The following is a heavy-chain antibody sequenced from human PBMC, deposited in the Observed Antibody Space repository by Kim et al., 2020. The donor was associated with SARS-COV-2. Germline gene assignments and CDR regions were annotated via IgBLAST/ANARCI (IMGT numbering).Heavy chain of an antibody. D-gene: IGHD2-2*02. CDR2: IYYSGST. CDR3: AREFRIIVVVPAAIGFDP. V-gene: IGHV4-39*01. J-gene: IGHJ5*02. Sequence: SETLSLTCTVSGGSISSSSYYWGWIRQPPGKGLEWIGSIYYSGSTYYNPSLKSRVTISVDTSKNQFSLKLSSVTAADTAVYYCAREFRIIVVVPAAIGFDPWGQGTLVTVSS. CDR1: GGSISSSSYY.